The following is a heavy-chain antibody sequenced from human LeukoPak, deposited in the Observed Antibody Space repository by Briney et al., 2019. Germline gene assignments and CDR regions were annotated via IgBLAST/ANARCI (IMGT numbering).Heavy chain of an antibody. CDR2: IIPIFGTA. CDR3: ARGRTKPTVTTFDY. CDR1: GGTFSSYA. Sequence: ASVKVSCKASGGTFSSYAISWVRQAPGQGLEWMGGIIPIFGTANYAQKFQGRVTITADESTSTAYMELSSLRSEDTAVYYCARGRTKPTVTTFDYWGQGTLVTVSP. V-gene: IGHV1-69*13. J-gene: IGHJ4*02. D-gene: IGHD4-17*01.